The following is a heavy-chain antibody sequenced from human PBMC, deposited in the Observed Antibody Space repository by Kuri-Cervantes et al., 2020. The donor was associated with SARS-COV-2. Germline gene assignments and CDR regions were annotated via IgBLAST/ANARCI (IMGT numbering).Heavy chain of an antibody. CDR3: ARDPGASSSDYFDY. J-gene: IGHJ4*02. CDR1: GYTFTGYY. Sequence: ASVKVSCKASGYTFTGYYMHWVRQAPGQGLEWMGWINPKSGGTNYAQKFQGRVTMTRDTPIGTAYMELSRLRSDDTAVYYCARDPGASSSDYFDYWGRGTPVTVSS. V-gene: IGHV1-2*02. D-gene: IGHD6-6*01. CDR2: INPKSGGT.